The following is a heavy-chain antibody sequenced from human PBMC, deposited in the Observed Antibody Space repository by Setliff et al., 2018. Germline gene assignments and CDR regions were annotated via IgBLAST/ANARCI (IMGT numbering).Heavy chain of an antibody. CDR3: ARHKSNGSGSYPSLYMDV. V-gene: IGHV4-39*01. CDR2: ISYSGST. J-gene: IGHJ6*03. D-gene: IGHD3-10*01. CDR1: GGSISSGNYY. Sequence: SETLSLPCRVSGGSISSGNYYWGLIRQPPGKGLEWVATISYSGSTYSNPSLKSRLIISVDAPDNQFSVKLSSVTAADTAVYYCARHKSNGSGSYPSLYMDVWGKGIMVTVSS.